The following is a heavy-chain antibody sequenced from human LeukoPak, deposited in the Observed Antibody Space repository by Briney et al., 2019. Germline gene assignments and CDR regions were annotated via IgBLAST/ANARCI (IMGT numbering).Heavy chain of an antibody. D-gene: IGHD6-19*01. J-gene: IGHJ4*02. Sequence: GGSLRLSCAASAFTFSNAWMSWVRQAPGKGLEWVGRIKSKADGGTTDYAAPVKGRFTISRDDSKNTLYLQMSSLKTEDTAVYYCTTSGPLAVARSRPLKKIFDYWGQGTLVTVSS. CDR1: AFTFSNAW. V-gene: IGHV3-15*01. CDR2: IKSKADGGTT. CDR3: TTSGPLAVARSRPLKKIFDY.